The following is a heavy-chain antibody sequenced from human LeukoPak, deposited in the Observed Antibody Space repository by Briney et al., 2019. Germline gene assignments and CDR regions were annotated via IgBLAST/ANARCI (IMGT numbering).Heavy chain of an antibody. D-gene: IGHD4-17*01. CDR1: GFTFSDYY. Sequence: PGGSLRLSCAASGFTFSDYYMSWIRQAPGKGLEWVSYISANSGYIKFADSVKGRFTISRGNSKNTLYLQMNSLRAEDTAVYYCAKVRKHYTVTTPFFDYWGQGTLVTVSS. V-gene: IGHV3-11*05. CDR3: AKVRKHYTVTTPFFDY. CDR2: ISANSGYI. J-gene: IGHJ4*02.